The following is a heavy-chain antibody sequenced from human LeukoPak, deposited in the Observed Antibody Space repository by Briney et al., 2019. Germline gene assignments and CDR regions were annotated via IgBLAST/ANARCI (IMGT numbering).Heavy chain of an antibody. CDR2: IIPIFGTA. V-gene: IGHV1-69*01. D-gene: IGHD3-3*01. J-gene: IGHJ4*02. CDR3: ASSGRYYDFWSVTY. CDR1: GGTFSSYA. Sequence: SVKVSCKASGGTFSSYAISWVRQAPGQGLEWMGGIIPIFGTANYAQKFQGRVTITADESTSTAYMELSSLRSEDTAVYYCASSGRYYDFWSVTYWGQGTLVTVSS.